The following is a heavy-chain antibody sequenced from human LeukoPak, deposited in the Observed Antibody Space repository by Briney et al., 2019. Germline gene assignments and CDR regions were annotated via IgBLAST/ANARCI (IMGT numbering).Heavy chain of an antibody. J-gene: IGHJ4*02. Sequence: GGSLRLSCAASGFTFSGYWMHWVRQAPGKGLVWVSYINIDERITGYADSVKGRFTISRDNAKNTLYLQMNSLRVEDTAIYYCFREGGDWGQGTLVTVSS. CDR3: FREGGD. V-gene: IGHV3-74*01. CDR2: INIDERIT. CDR1: GFTFSGYW. D-gene: IGHD3-10*01.